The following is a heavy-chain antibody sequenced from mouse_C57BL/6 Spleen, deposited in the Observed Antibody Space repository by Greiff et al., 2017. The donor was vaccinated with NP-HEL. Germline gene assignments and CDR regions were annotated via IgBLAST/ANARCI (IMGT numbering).Heavy chain of an antibody. Sequence: DVKLQESGPGLVKPSQSLSLTCSVTGYSITSGYYWNWIRQFPGNKLEWMGYISYDGSNNYNPSLKNRISITRDTSKNHFFLKLNSVTTEDTATYYCARETYDGYIFDYWGQGTTLTVSS. CDR2: ISYDGSN. CDR3: ARETYDGYIFDY. CDR1: GYSITSGYY. V-gene: IGHV3-6*01. D-gene: IGHD2-3*01. J-gene: IGHJ2*01.